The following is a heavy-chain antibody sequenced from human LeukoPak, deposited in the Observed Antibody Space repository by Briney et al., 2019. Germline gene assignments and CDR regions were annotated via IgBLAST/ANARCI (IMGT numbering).Heavy chain of an antibody. CDR1: GFTFSSYA. J-gene: IGHJ4*02. CDR3: ARCVYSSGWYGSCYFDY. V-gene: IGHV3-23*01. CDR2: ISGSGGST. D-gene: IGHD6-19*01. Sequence: GGSLRFSCAASGFTFSSYAMSWVRQAPGKGLEWVSAISGSGGSTYYADSVKGRSTISRDNSKNTLYLQMNSLRAEDTAVYYCARCVYSSGWYGSCYFDYWGQGTLVTVSS.